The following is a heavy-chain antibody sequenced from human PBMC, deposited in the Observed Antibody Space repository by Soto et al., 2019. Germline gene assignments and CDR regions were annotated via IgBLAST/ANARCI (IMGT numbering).Heavy chain of an antibody. CDR1: GFTFSSYG. J-gene: IGHJ4*02. CDR2: ISYDGSNK. CDR3: AKDLSYSEKDY. D-gene: IGHD1-26*01. Sequence: QVQLVESGGGVVQPGRSLRLSCAASGFTFSSYGMHWVRQAPGKGLEWVAVISYDGSNKYYADSVKGRFTISRDNSKNTLYLQMNSLRAEDTAVYYCAKDLSYSEKDYWGQGTLVTVSS. V-gene: IGHV3-30*18.